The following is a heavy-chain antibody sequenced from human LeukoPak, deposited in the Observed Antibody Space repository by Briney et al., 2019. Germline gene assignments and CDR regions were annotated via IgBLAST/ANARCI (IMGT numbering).Heavy chain of an antibody. D-gene: IGHD3-22*01. CDR3: AKASAMIVVVSKHFDY. Sequence: GGSLRLSCAASGFTFSSYGMHWVRQAPGKGLEWVAFIRYDGSNKYYADSVKGRFTISRDNPKNTLYLQMNSLRAEDTAVYYCAKASAMIVVVSKHFDYWGQGTLVTVSS. V-gene: IGHV3-30*02. CDR1: GFTFSSYG. J-gene: IGHJ4*02. CDR2: IRYDGSNK.